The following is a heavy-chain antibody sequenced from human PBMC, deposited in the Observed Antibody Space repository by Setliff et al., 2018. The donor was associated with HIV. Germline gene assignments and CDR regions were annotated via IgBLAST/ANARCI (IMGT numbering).Heavy chain of an antibody. D-gene: IGHD3-10*01. J-gene: IGHJ6*03. CDR1: GGSISCGNYY. V-gene: IGHV4-31*03. Sequence: SETLSLTCTVSGGSISCGNYYWSWIRQHPGKGLEWIGYIYYSGSTYYNPSLKSRVTMSVDTSKNQFSLKLSSVTATDTAVYYCAREGAVAGFDYSYMDVWAKGTTVTVSS. CDR2: IYYSGST. CDR3: AREGAVAGFDYSYMDV.